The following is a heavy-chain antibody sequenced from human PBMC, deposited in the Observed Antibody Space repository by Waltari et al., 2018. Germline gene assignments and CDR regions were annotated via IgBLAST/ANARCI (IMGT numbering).Heavy chain of an antibody. J-gene: IGHJ4*02. D-gene: IGHD6-6*01. V-gene: IGHV4-38-2*01. CDR3: ARQGTSSSFYFDF. CDR1: DYSINSGYF. Sequence: QVQLQESGPGLVRPSETLSLSCAVSDYSINSGYFWVWIRQPPGKGLEWIGTISHSGSPYYHPSFKSRVIMSVDASKNQFSLNMTSVTAADTALYYCARQGTSSSFYFDFWGRGTLVIVSS. CDR2: ISHSGSP.